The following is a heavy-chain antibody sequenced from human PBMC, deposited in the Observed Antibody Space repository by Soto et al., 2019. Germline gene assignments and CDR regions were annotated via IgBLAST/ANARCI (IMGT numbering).Heavy chain of an antibody. CDR1: GFTFSNYA. Sequence: EVQLLESGGGLVQPGGSLRLSCAASGFTFSNYAMSWVRQAPGKGLEWVSSISKSGGGTYYADSVKGRFTISRDNSKNSLDLKMNSLKAEDTAVYSCAKTSSLFDYWGQGTLVTVSS. V-gene: IGHV3-23*01. CDR3: AKTSSLFDY. J-gene: IGHJ4*02. CDR2: ISKSGGGT. D-gene: IGHD6-13*01.